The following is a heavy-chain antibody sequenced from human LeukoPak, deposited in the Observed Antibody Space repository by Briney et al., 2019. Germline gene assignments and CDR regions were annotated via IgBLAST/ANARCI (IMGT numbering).Heavy chain of an antibody. CDR2: IRYDGSNK. CDR3: ARKSGWYVDY. V-gene: IGHV3-30*02. Sequence: PGGSLRLSCAASGFTFSNFGMHWVRQASGKGLGWVAFIRYDGSNKYYADSVKGRFTISRDNPKNTLYLQMNSLRAEDTAVYYCARKSGWYVDYWGQGTLVTVSS. CDR1: GFTFSNFG. D-gene: IGHD6-19*01. J-gene: IGHJ4*02.